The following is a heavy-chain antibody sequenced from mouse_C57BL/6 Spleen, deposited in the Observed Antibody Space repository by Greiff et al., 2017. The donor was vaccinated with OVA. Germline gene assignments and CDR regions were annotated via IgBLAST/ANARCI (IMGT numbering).Heavy chain of an antibody. Sequence: VKLQESGAELVRPGASVTLSCKASGYTFTDYEMHWVKQTPVHGLEWIGAIDPETGGTAYNQKFKGKAILTADKSSSTAYMELRSLTSEDSAVYYCTRRTTVVAEAMDYWGQGTSVTVSS. CDR2: IDPETGGT. D-gene: IGHD1-1*01. CDR1: GYTFTDYE. V-gene: IGHV1-15*01. J-gene: IGHJ4*01. CDR3: TRRTTVVAEAMDY.